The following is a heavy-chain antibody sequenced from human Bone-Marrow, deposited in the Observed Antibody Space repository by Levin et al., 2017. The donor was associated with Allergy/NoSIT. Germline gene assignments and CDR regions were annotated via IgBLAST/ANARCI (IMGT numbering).Heavy chain of an antibody. CDR1: GFTFSPYS. CDR2: ISSSGSFI. Sequence: GGSLRLSCAASGFTFSPYSMNWVRQAPGKGLEWVSSISSSGSFIYYTDSVKGRFTISRDNAKNSLFLEMNSLRAEDTAIYYCACGPERGKWFDPCGQGTLVTVSS. D-gene: IGHD3-16*01. V-gene: IGHV3-21*01. J-gene: IGHJ5*02. CDR3: ACGPERGKWFDP.